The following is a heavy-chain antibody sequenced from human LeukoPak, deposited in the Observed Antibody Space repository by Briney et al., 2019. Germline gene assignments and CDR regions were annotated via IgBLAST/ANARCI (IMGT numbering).Heavy chain of an antibody. J-gene: IGHJ4*02. CDR3: ARDVDTAMGVFDY. Sequence: SETLSLTCAVYGGSFSGYYWTWIRQPPGKGLEWIGGINHSGSTNYNPSLKSPVTISVDTSNNQFSLKVRSVTAADTAVYYCARDVDTAMGVFDYWGQGTLVTVSS. V-gene: IGHV4-34*01. CDR1: GGSFSGYY. D-gene: IGHD5-18*01. CDR2: INHSGST.